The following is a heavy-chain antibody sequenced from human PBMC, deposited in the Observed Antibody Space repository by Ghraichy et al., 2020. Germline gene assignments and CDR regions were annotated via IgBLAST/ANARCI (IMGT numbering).Heavy chain of an antibody. CDR2: IKHDGSER. Sequence: GSLNISFAASGFTFNSYWMSWVRQAPGKGLEWVANIKHDGSERYYVDSVKGRFTISRDNAQNSLYLQMNSLRAEDTAVYYCARVTYYYGSGSNFNALSHGMYVWGQGTTVTVSS. CDR3: ARVTYYYGSGSNFNALSHGMYV. D-gene: IGHD3-10*01. CDR1: GFTFNSYW. V-gene: IGHV3-7*02. J-gene: IGHJ6*02.